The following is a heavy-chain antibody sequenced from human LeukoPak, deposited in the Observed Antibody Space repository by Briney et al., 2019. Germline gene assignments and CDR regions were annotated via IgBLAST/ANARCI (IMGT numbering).Heavy chain of an antibody. Sequence: SVKVSCKAPGGTFISYAISWVRQAPGQGLEWMGGIIPIFGTANYAQKFQGRVTITADKSTSTAYMELSSLRSEDTAVYYCAGDLFVDSSDNWGQGTLVTVSS. CDR2: IIPIFGTA. J-gene: IGHJ4*02. CDR3: AGDLFVDSSDN. V-gene: IGHV1-69*06. D-gene: IGHD3-22*01. CDR1: GGTFISYA.